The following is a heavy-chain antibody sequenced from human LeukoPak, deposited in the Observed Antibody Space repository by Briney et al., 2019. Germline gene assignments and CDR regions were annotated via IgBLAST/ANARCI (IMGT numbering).Heavy chain of an antibody. Sequence: GASVKVSCKASGYTFTSYDINWVRQATGQGLEWMGWMNPNSGNTGYAQKFQGRVTMTEDTSTDTAYMELSSLRSEDTAVYYCAKCGATVTRGGDYWGQGTLVTVSS. J-gene: IGHJ4*02. D-gene: IGHD4-17*01. CDR2: MNPNSGNT. CDR1: GYTFTSYD. V-gene: IGHV1-8*02. CDR3: AKCGATVTRGGDY.